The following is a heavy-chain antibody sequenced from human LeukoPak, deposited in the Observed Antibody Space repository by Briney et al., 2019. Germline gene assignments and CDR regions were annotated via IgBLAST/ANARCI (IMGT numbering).Heavy chain of an antibody. CDR2: ISSSSSTI. CDR3: ARDAVYDYVWGSYRQGDYFDY. V-gene: IGHV3-48*01. Sequence: GGSLRLPCAASGFTFSSYSMNWVRQAPGKGLEWVSYISSSSSTIYYADSVKGRFTISRDNAKNSLYLQMNSLRAEDTAVYYCARDAVYDYVWGSYRQGDYFDYWGQGTLVTVSS. D-gene: IGHD3-16*02. J-gene: IGHJ4*02. CDR1: GFTFSSYS.